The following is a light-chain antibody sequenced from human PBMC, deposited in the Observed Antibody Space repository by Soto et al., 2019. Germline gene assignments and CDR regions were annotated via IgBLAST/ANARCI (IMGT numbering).Light chain of an antibody. CDR3: TSYTSTSTYV. CDR2: EVS. CDR1: SSDVGSSNH. J-gene: IGLJ1*01. V-gene: IGLV2-18*02. Sequence: QSVLTQPPSVSGSPGQSVTISCTGTSSDVGSSNHVSWYQQPPGTAPKLMIYEVSNRPSGVPDRFSGSKSGNTASLTVSGLQAEYEADYYCTSYTSTSTYVFGPGTMVTVL.